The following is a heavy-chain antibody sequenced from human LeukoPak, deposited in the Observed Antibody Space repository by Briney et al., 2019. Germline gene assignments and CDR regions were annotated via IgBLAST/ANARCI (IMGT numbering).Heavy chain of an antibody. CDR2: ISSSSSYI. CDR3: ARSNSSSWHTFEY. V-gene: IGHV3-21*01. J-gene: IGHJ4*02. CDR1: GFTFSSYS. Sequence: GGSLRLSCAASGFTFSSYSMNWVRQAPGKGLEWVSSISSSSSYIYYADSVKGRFTISRDNAKNSLYLQMNSLRAEDTAVYYCARSNSSSWHTFEYWGQGTLVTVSS. D-gene: IGHD6-13*01.